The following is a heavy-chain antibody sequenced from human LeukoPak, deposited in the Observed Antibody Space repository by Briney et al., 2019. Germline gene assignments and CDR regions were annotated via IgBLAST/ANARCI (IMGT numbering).Heavy chain of an antibody. D-gene: IGHD5-12*01. CDR1: GYTFTSYD. J-gene: IGHJ4*02. CDR3: ANWAATIRNFNY. CDR2: IDPNSGGT. Sequence: VKVSCKASGYTFTSYDINWVRQAPGQGLEWMGWIDPNSGGTNFAQKFQGRVTMTTDTSITTAYMELTRLRSDDTAVYYCANWAATIRNFNYWGQGTLVTVSS. V-gene: IGHV1-2*02.